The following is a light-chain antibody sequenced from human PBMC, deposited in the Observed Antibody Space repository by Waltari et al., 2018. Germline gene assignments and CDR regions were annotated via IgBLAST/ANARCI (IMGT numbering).Light chain of an antibody. CDR1: VLTKQY. V-gene: IGLV3-25*03. CDR3: QSSDSTGTYVL. CDR2: KDS. J-gene: IGLJ2*01. Sequence: SNELTQPSSVSVSPGQTARITCPGDVLTKQYAYWYQQKPGQAPALIIYKDSARPSGIPERISGSTSGTELTLTISGVQSEDEADYYCQSSDSTGTYVLFGGGTHLTVL.